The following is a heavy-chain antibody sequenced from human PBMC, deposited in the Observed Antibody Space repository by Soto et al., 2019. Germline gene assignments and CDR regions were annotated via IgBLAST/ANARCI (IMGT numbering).Heavy chain of an antibody. CDR3: ARTTSGWDYFEF. CDR1: NASVTGHY. D-gene: IGHD1-1*01. CDR2: FIHSGIS. Sequence: QVQLQESGPGLVKPSETLSLTCTVSNASVTGHYWARIRQPPGKGLECIGYFIHSGISNFSPSLKIRVTFSVDTSKNQVSLKVTSVTAADTAIYYCARTTSGWDYFEFWGQGVLVTVSS. V-gene: IGHV4-59*02. J-gene: IGHJ4*02.